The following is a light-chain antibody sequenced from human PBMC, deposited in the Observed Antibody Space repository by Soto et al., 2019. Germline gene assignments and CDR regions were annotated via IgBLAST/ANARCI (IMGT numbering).Light chain of an antibody. Sequence: DIQMTQSPSTLSASEGDRVTITCRASQSISNWVAWYQQKPGKAPKLLIYAASTLEGGVPSRFSASGSGTEFTLTISSLQPDDFATYYCQQYKSYPWTFGQGTKVDI. CDR2: AAS. V-gene: IGKV1-5*01. CDR1: QSISNW. CDR3: QQYKSYPWT. J-gene: IGKJ1*01.